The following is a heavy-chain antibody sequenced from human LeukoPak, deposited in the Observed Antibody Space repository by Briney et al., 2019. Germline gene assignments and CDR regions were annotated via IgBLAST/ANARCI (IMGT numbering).Heavy chain of an antibody. J-gene: IGHJ4*02. CDR1: GFTFSSYS. CDR3: TKGARELDF. D-gene: IGHD1-1*01. V-gene: IGHV3-23*01. Sequence: PGGSLRLSCAASGFTFSSYSMGWVRQAPGKGLEWVSAVTGSGDKTYYADSVKGRFTISRDNSKNTLYLQMNTLRAEDTAIYYCTKGARELDFWGQGTLVTAFS. CDR2: VTGSGDKT.